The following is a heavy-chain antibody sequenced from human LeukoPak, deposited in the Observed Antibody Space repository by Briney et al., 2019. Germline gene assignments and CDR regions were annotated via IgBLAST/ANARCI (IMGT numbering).Heavy chain of an antibody. V-gene: IGHV3-30*02. CDR2: IRFDATTK. D-gene: IGHD2-15*01. CDR1: GFTFSSSG. J-gene: IGHJ4*01. CDR3: AQEIKDRYCNGAQNCLFDS. Sequence: QAGGSLRLSCAASGFTFSSSGMHWVRQAPGRGLEWVAFIRFDATTKYYAQSVRGRFTISRDNSKNTLGLQLNSLRAEDTAVYYCAQEIKDRYCNGAQNCLFDSWGHGTLVTVSS.